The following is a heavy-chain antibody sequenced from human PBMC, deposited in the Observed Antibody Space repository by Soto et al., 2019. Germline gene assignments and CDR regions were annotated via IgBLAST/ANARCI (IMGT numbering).Heavy chain of an antibody. CDR3: ARMVYAIYYYYMDV. V-gene: IGHV1-18*01. CDR2: ISAYNGNT. Sequence: GASVKVSCKASGCTFTSYGISWVRQAPGQGLEWMGWISAYNGNTNYAQKLQGRVTMTTDTSTSTAYMELRSLRSDDTAVYYCARMVYAIYYYYMDVWGKGTTVTVSS. D-gene: IGHD2-8*01. CDR1: GCTFTSYG. J-gene: IGHJ6*03.